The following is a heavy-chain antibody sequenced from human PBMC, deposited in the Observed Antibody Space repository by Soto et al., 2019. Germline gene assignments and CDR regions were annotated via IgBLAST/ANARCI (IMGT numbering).Heavy chain of an antibody. Sequence: ASETLSLTCTVSGGSISSYYWSWIRQPPGKGLEWIGYIYYNGSTNYNPSLKSRVTISVDTSKNQFSLKLSSVTAADTAVYYCARAYYDFWSGYFNWFDPWGQGTLVTVSS. CDR2: IYYNGST. CDR1: GGSISSYY. D-gene: IGHD3-3*01. J-gene: IGHJ5*02. CDR3: ARAYYDFWSGYFNWFDP. V-gene: IGHV4-59*01.